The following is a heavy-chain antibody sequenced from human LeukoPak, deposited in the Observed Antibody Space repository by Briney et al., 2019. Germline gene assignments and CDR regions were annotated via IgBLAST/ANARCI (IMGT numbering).Heavy chain of an antibody. CDR3: AKGIIPSAHSYIDF. V-gene: IGHV3-23*01. CDR1: GFTLTGFG. J-gene: IGHJ4*02. CDR2: ISGSGDGT. Sequence: PGGSLRLSCAASGFTLTGFGMSWVRQAPGKGLEWVSVISGSGDGTYYADSVKGRFTISRDNSKNTLYLQMISLRAEDTALYYCAKGIIPSAHSYIDFWGQGTLVTVSS.